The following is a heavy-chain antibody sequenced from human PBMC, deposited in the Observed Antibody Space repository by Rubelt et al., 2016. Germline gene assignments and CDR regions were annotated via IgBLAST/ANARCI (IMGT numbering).Heavy chain of an antibody. D-gene: IGHD2-2*01. Sequence: QVQLQQWGAGLLKPSETLSLTCAVYGGSFSGYYWSWIRQPPGKGLEWIGEINHSGSTNYNPSLKSRVTISVDTSKNNFSLRLSSVTAADTAVYYCARTGIVVVPGAKQLYNWFDPWGQGTLVTVSS. V-gene: IGHV4-34*01. CDR2: INHSGST. CDR1: GGSFSGYY. CDR3: ARTGIVVVPGAKQLYNWFDP. J-gene: IGHJ5*02.